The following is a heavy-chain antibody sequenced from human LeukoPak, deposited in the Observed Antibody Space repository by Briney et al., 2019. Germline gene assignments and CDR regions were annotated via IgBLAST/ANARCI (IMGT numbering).Heavy chain of an antibody. CDR3: ARGSDDGENWFDP. D-gene: IGHD3-10*01. V-gene: IGHV1-2*02. CDR2: INPDSGGT. CDR1: GYTFTGYY. J-gene: IGHJ5*02. Sequence: ASVKVSCKASGYTFTGYYMHWVRQAPGQGLEWMGWINPDSGGTNYAQKFQGRVTMTRDTSISAAYMELSGLRSDDAAVYYCARGSDDGENWFDPWGQGTLVTVSS.